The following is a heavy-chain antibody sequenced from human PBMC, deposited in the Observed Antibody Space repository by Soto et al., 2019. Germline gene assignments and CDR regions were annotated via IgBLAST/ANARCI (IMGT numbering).Heavy chain of an antibody. V-gene: IGHV3-30*18. CDR3: AKDTAAAGILFDD. D-gene: IGHD6-13*01. J-gene: IGHJ4*02. Sequence: GGSLRLSCAASGFTFSSYGMHWVRQAPGKGLEWVAVISYDGSNKYYADSVKGRFTISRDNSKNTLYLQMNSLRAEDTAVYYCAKDTAAAGILFDDWGQGTLVTVSS. CDR1: GFTFSSYG. CDR2: ISYDGSNK.